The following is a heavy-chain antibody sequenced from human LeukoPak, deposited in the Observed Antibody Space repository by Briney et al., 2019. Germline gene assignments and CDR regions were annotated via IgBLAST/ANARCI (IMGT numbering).Heavy chain of an antibody. D-gene: IGHD1-20*01. V-gene: IGHV3-21*01. CDR1: GFTLSYYT. J-gene: IGHJ4*02. CDR3: ARDDSWNDKPFDH. Sequence: PGGSLRLSCAASGFTLSYYTMNWVRQAPGKGLEWVSSISTSSSFIHYADSVKGRFTISRDNANNSLYLQMNSLRAEDTALYYCARDDSWNDKPFDHWGQGVLVTVSS. CDR2: ISTSSSFI.